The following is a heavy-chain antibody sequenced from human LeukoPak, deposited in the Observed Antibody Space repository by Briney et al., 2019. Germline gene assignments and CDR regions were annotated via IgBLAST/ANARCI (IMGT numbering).Heavy chain of an antibody. CDR1: GFTFSSYA. J-gene: IGHJ4*02. V-gene: IGHV3-30-3*01. CDR2: ISYDGSNK. Sequence: GRSLRLSCAASGFTFSSYAMHWVRQAPGKGLEWVAVISYDGSNKYYADSVKGRFTISRDNAQNSLYLQMNNLSDEDTAVYFCARVTPGAVNFDYWGQGTLVTVSS. CDR3: ARVTPGAVNFDY. D-gene: IGHD1-26*01.